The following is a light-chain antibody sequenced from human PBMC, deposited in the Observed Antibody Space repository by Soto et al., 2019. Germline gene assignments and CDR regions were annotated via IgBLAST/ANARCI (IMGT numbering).Light chain of an antibody. Sequence: QSALTQPASVSGSPGQSITISCTGTSSDVGGYNYVSWYQQHPGKAPKLMIYDVINRPSGVSNRFSGSKSGNTASLTISGLQDEDEADYCCSSYTSSSTLVFGGGTKLTVL. CDR3: SSYTSSSTLV. V-gene: IGLV2-14*01. CDR1: SSDVGGYNY. CDR2: DVI. J-gene: IGLJ2*01.